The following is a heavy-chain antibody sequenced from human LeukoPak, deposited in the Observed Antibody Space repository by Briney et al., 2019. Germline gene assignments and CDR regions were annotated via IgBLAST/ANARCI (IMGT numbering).Heavy chain of an antibody. Sequence: QPGGSLKLSCAASGFTFSGSAMHWVRQASGKGPEWVGRIRSKANSYATAYAASVKGRFTISRDDSKNTAYLQMNSLKTEDTAVYYCTRSIVGANTFDYWGQGTLVTVSS. V-gene: IGHV3-73*01. J-gene: IGHJ4*02. D-gene: IGHD1-26*01. CDR1: GFTFSGSA. CDR2: IRSKANSYAT. CDR3: TRSIVGANTFDY.